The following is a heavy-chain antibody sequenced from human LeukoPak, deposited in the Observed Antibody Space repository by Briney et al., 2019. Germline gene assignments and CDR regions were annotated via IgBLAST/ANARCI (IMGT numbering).Heavy chain of an antibody. J-gene: IGHJ4*02. CDR2: TGLNSVNT. V-gene: IGHV3-23*01. D-gene: IGHD5-24*01. CDR1: GFTFSRHA. CDR3: AKGDDIGKHPTRAYYFDT. Sequence: GGSLRLSCAASGFTFSRHARSWVRQAPGKGLEWVSTTGLNSVNTLCAESVQGRFSISRDNSKNTLDLQMDNLRVDDTAVYYCAKGDDIGKHPTRAYYFDTWGQGTLVTVSS.